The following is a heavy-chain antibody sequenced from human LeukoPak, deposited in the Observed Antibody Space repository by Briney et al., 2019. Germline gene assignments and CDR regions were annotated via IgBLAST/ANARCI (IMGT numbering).Heavy chain of an antibody. CDR1: GVSFSPYA. CDR2: ISCFGGNI. Sequence: GGPLRLSCSAPGVSFSPYAKHWVRQAPGKGLEYVSGISCFGGNIYYADSVKGRFTISRDSSKNTLYLHMSSLRAGDTAVYYCARCGDVPPNGDYYGMDVWGQGTTVTVSS. J-gene: IGHJ6*02. V-gene: IGHV3-64D*06. CDR3: ARCGDVPPNGDYYGMDV. D-gene: IGHD3-10*02.